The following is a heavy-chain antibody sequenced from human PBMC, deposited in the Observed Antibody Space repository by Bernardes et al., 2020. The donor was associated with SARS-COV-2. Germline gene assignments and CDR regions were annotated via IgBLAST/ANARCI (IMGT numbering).Heavy chain of an antibody. J-gene: IGHJ2*01. CDR3: ASGSSPAESGWYFDL. CDR2: INRTGST. Sequence: SETLSLTFAVYGGSFTGYYCNLLRQPPGKGLEWIWEINRTGSTNYNPSLKSRVTLSVDTSKNQFSLKMKSVTAADTAVYYCASGSSPAESGWYFDLWGRGTLVTV. D-gene: IGHD2-2*01. V-gene: IGHV4-34*01. CDR1: GGSFTGYY.